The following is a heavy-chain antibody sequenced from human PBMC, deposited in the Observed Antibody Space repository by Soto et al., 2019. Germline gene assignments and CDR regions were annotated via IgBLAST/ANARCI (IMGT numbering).Heavy chain of an antibody. CDR2: IYYSGST. V-gene: IGHV4-59*01. Sequence: SETLSLTCTVSGGSISSYYWSWIRQPPGKGLEWIGYIYYSGSTNYNPSLKSRVTISVDTSKNQFSLKLSSVTAADTAVYYCARGVNWFDPWGQGTLVTVSS. J-gene: IGHJ5*02. CDR3: ARGVNWFDP. CDR1: GGSISSYY.